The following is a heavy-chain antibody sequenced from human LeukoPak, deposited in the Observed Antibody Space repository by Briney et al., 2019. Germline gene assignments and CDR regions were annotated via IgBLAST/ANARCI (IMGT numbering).Heavy chain of an antibody. CDR3: ARGEDYDWFDP. Sequence: ASVKVSCKASGYTFTNFVIHWVRQAPGQGLEWMGGIIPIFGTANYAQKFQGRVTITADESTSTAYMELSSLRSEDTAVYYCARGEDYDWFDPWGQGTLVTVSP. D-gene: IGHD3-16*01. J-gene: IGHJ5*02. CDR2: IIPIFGTA. V-gene: IGHV1-69*13. CDR1: GYTFTNFV.